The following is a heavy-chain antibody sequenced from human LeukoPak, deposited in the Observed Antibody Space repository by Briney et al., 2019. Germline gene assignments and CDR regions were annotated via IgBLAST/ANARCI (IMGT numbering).Heavy chain of an antibody. Sequence: SETLSLTCAVRGGSFTAFYWIWIRQPPGKGLEWIGEINHSGKTTYNPSLKSRVTISADTSKNHFSLSLRSVTAADTGVYYCAKSEWSTVGPYHSFGLDVWGQGTTVAVS. CDR3: AKSEWSTVGPYHSFGLDV. J-gene: IGHJ6*02. V-gene: IGHV4-34*01. D-gene: IGHD3-3*01. CDR2: INHSGKT. CDR1: GGSFTAFY.